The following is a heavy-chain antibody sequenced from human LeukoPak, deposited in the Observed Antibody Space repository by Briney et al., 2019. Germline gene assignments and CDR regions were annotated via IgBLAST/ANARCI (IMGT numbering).Heavy chain of an antibody. CDR1: GFTVSSNF. CDR2: IYTSGIT. Sequence: GGSLRLSCVVSGFTVSSNFMSWVRQAPGKGPEWVSVIYTSGITYYADSVRGRFTISRDNSKNTLYLQMDSLTAEDTAVYYCAREDAGGTYSFDHWGQGTLVTVSS. V-gene: IGHV3-66*01. CDR3: AREDAGGTYSFDH. J-gene: IGHJ4*02. D-gene: IGHD1-26*01.